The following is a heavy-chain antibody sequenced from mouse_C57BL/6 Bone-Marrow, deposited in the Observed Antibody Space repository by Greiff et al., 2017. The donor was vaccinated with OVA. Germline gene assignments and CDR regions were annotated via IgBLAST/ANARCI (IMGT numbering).Heavy chain of an antibody. J-gene: IGHJ4*01. CDR2: IDPSDSYT. V-gene: IGHV1-69*01. Sequence: QVQLQQPGAELVMPGASVKLSCKASGYTFTSYWMHWVKQRPGQGLEWIGEIDPSDSYTNYNQKFKGKSTLTVDKSSSTAYMQLSSLTSEDSAVYYCARSPTWMDYWGQGTSVTVSS. CDR3: ARSPTWMDY. CDR1: GYTFTSYW.